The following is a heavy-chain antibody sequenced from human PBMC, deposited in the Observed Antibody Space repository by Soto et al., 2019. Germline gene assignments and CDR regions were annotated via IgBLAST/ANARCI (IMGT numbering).Heavy chain of an antibody. CDR3: ARPYCSSTSCQADYYYYYGMDV. J-gene: IGHJ6*02. Sequence: GESLKISCKGSGYSFTSYWISWVRQMPGKGLEWMGRIDPSDSYTNYSPSFQGHVTISADKSISTAYLQWSSPKASDTAMYYCARPYCSSTSCQADYYYYYGMDVWGQGTTVTVSS. D-gene: IGHD2-2*01. CDR2: IDPSDSYT. V-gene: IGHV5-10-1*01. CDR1: GYSFTSYW.